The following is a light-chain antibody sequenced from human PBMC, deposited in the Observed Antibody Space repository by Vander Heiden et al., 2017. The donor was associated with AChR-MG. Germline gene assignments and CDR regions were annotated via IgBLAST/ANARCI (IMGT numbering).Light chain of an antibody. V-gene: IGLV2-14*03. J-gene: IGLJ3*02. CDR3: SSYTGSWV. CDR1: SRDVGYDNY. CDR2: EVS. Sequence: QSALTHPASVSGSPGQSITISCTGTSRDVGYDNYVSWYQQHPAKAPKLMIFEVSKRPSGVSNRFSGSKSGNTASLTISELQAEDEADYYCSSYTGSWVFGGGTKLTVL.